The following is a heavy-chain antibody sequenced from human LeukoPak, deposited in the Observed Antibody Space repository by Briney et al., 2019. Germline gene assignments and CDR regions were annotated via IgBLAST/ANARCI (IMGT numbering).Heavy chain of an antibody. Sequence: PGGSLRLSCAASGFTFSSYEMNWVRQAPGKGLEWVSYISSSGSTIYYADSVKGRFTISRDNSKNTLYLQMNSLRAEDTAVYYCAKDFSSGWPYCFDYWGQATLVTVSS. J-gene: IGHJ4*02. V-gene: IGHV3-48*03. D-gene: IGHD6-19*01. CDR2: ISSSGSTI. CDR1: GFTFSSYE. CDR3: AKDFSSGWPYCFDY.